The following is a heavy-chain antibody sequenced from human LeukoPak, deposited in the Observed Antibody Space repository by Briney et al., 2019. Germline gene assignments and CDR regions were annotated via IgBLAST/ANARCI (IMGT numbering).Heavy chain of an antibody. J-gene: IGHJ3*02. CDR2: IWFDGIRK. Sequence: GGSLRLSCAASGFTFSTYGMHWVRQAPGKGLEWVAAIWFDGIRKYYADSVKGRLTISRDNSKNTLYLQMNSLRAEDTAVYYCARDLEDSSPFGAFDMWGQGTMVTVSS. CDR3: ARDLEDSSPFGAFDM. CDR1: GFTFSTYG. V-gene: IGHV3-33*08. D-gene: IGHD3-22*01.